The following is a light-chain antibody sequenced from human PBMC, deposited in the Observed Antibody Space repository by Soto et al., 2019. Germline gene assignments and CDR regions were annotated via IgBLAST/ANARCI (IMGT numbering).Light chain of an antibody. CDR3: SSYAGRNNFVV. V-gene: IGLV2-8*01. CDR1: SSDVGGYNY. CDR2: EVS. Sequence: QSVLTQPPSASGSPGQSVTISCTGTSSDVGGYNYVSWYQQHPGKAPKLMIYEVSKRPSGVPDRFSGSKSGNTASLTVSGLQAEYEADYYCSSYAGRNNFVVFGGGTKLTVL. J-gene: IGLJ2*01.